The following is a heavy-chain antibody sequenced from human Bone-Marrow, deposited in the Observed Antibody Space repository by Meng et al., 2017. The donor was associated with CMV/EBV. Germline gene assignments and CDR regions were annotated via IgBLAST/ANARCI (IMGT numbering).Heavy chain of an antibody. J-gene: IGHJ6*02. CDR2: ISSNGGST. V-gene: IGHV3-64*02. CDR1: GFTFSSYA. D-gene: IGHD1-26*01. CDR3: ASSGSSLSRGGMDV. Sequence: GESLKISCAASGFTFSSYAMHWVRQAPGKGLEYVSAISSNGGSTYYADSVKGRFTISRDNSKNTLYLQMGSLRAEDMAVYYCASSGSSLSRGGMDVWGQGTTVTVPS.